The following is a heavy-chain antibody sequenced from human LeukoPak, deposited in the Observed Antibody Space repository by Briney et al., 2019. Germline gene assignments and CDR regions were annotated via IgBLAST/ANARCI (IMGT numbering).Heavy chain of an antibody. Sequence: SVKVSCKASGGTFSSYAISWVRQAPGQGLEWMGGIIPIFGTANYAQKFQGRVTITADKSTSTAYMELSSLRSEDTAVYYCARDSSSWNYYYYYYYMDVWGKGTTVTVSS. V-gene: IGHV1-69*06. CDR1: GGTFSSYA. CDR2: IIPIFGTA. D-gene: IGHD6-13*01. CDR3: ARDSSSWNYYYYYYYMDV. J-gene: IGHJ6*03.